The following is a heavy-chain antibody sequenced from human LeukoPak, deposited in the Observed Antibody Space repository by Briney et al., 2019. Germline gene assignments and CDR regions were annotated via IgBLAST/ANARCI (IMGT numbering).Heavy chain of an antibody. CDR3: ARDRGLNVCPSDY. CDR1: GYTFTSYY. J-gene: IGHJ4*02. CDR2: INPSGGST. V-gene: IGHV1-46*01. Sequence: ASVKVSCKASGYTFTSYYMHWVRQAPGQGLEWMGIINPSGGSTSHAQKFQGRVTMTSDTSTSTVYMELSGLRSEDTAVYYCARDRGLNVCPSDYWGQGTLVIVSS. D-gene: IGHD3-10*01.